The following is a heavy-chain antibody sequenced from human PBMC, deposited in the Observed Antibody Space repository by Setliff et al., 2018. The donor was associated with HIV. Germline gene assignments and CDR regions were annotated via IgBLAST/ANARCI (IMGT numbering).Heavy chain of an antibody. CDR2: IYYSGST. Sequence: SETLSLTCKVYGGSIRSSSFYWGGIRQPPGKGLEWIGSIYYSGSTYYNSSLKSRVTISVDTSKNQFSLKLSSVTATDTAVYYCARHAIVDTAGRGFDYWGQGTLVTVS. D-gene: IGHD5-18*01. V-gene: IGHV4-39*01. CDR3: ARHAIVDTAGRGFDY. CDR1: GGSIRSSSFY. J-gene: IGHJ4*02.